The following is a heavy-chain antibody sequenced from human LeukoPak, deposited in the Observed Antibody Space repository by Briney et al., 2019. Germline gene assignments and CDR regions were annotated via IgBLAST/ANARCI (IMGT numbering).Heavy chain of an antibody. V-gene: IGHV4-4*07. D-gene: IGHD3-10*01. CDR2: IYTSGST. CDR3: ATDSLRGSLFRAFDI. J-gene: IGHJ3*02. CDR1: GGSISSYY. Sequence: SETLSLTCTVSGGSISSYYWSWIRQPAGKGLEWIGRIYTSGSTNYNPSLKSRVTMSVDTSKNQFSLKLSSVTAADTAVYYCATDSLRGSLFRAFDIWGQGTMVTVSS.